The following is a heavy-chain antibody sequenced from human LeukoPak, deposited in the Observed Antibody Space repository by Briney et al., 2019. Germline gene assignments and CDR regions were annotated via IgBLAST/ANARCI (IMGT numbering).Heavy chain of an antibody. J-gene: IGHJ4*02. V-gene: IGHV4-34*01. CDR3: ARGQGYIWGSYRFDY. CDR2: INHSGST. Sequence: SETLPLTCAVYGGPFSGYYWSWIRQPPGKGLEWIEEINHSGSTNYNPSLKSRVTISVDTSKNQFSLKLSSVTAADTAVYYCARGQGYIWGSYRFDYWGQGTLVTVSS. CDR1: GGPFSGYY. D-gene: IGHD3-16*02.